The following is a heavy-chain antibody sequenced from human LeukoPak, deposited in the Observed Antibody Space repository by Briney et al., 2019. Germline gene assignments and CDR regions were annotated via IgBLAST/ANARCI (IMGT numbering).Heavy chain of an antibody. CDR3: ARGLRIVPEFDY. J-gene: IGHJ4*02. D-gene: IGHD2/OR15-2a*01. V-gene: IGHV1-18*01. CDR2: ISACNGNT. Sequence: ASVKVSCKASGYTFTSHGVSWGRQAPGQGLEWMGWISACNGNTNYAQKLQGRVTMTTDTSTTTAYMELRSLRSDDTAVYYCARGLRIVPEFDYCGEGTLVTVSS. CDR1: GYTFTSHG.